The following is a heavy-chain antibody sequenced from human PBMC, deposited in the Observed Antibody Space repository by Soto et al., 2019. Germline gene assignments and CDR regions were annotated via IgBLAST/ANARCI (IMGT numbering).Heavy chain of an antibody. CDR1: GGSFSGYY. D-gene: IGHD5-12*01. CDR3: ARTVVATIFGRFDY. V-gene: IGHV4-34*01. J-gene: IGHJ4*02. Sequence: SETLSLTCAVYGGSFSGYYWSWIRQPPGKGLEWIGEINHSGSTNYTPSLKSRVTISVDTSKNQFSLKLSSVTAADTAVYYCARTVVATIFGRFDYWGQGTLVTVSS. CDR2: INHSGST.